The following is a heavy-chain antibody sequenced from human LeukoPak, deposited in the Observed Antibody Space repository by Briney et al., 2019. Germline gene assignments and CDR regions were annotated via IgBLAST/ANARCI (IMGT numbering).Heavy chain of an antibody. V-gene: IGHV4-39*07. Sequence: SETLSLTCTVSGGSISSSSYYWGWIRQPPGKGLEWIGSIYYSGSTYYNPSLKSRVTISVDTSKNQFSLKLSSVTAADTAVYYCARARGYYDFWSGFDYWGQGTLVTVSS. CDR2: IYYSGST. CDR1: GGSISSSSYY. D-gene: IGHD3-3*01. J-gene: IGHJ4*02. CDR3: ARARGYYDFWSGFDY.